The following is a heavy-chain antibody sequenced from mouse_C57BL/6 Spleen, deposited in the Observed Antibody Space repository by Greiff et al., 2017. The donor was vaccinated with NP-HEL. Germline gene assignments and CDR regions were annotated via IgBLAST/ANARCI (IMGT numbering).Heavy chain of an antibody. D-gene: IGHD1-1*01. CDR3: ARGGGSSYRFAY. CDR2: IDPSDSYT. Sequence: VQLQQPGAELVMPGASVKLSCKASGYTFTSYWMHWVKQRPGQGLEWIGEIDPSDSYTNYNQNFKGKSTLTVDKSSSTAYMQLSSLTSEDSAVYYCARGGGSSYRFAYWGQGTLVTVSA. J-gene: IGHJ3*01. V-gene: IGHV1-69*01. CDR1: GYTFTSYW.